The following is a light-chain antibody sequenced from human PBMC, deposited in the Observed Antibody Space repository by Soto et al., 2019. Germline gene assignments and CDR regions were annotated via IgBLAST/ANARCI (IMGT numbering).Light chain of an antibody. V-gene: IGKV3-11*01. CDR2: DAS. J-gene: IGKJ4*01. Sequence: EIVLTQSLATLSLSPGERATLSCRASQSVSSYLAWYQQKPGQPPRLLIYDASNRATGIPARFSGSGSGTDFTLTISSLEPEDFAVYYCQQRSNLLTFGGGTKVEIK. CDR1: QSVSSY. CDR3: QQRSNLLT.